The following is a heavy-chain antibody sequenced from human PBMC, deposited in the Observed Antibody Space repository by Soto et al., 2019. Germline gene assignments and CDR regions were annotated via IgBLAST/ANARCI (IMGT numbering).Heavy chain of an antibody. CDR3: ARDGSTSWYSYDYHGMDV. CDR2: INQDGSEK. J-gene: IGHJ6*02. V-gene: IGHV3-7*05. CDR1: GFTFRTYW. D-gene: IGHD5-18*01. Sequence: DVQLVESGGGLVQPGGSLGLSCGASGFTFRTYWLSWVLRVPGKGLEWVANINQDGSEKNDVDSVKGRFTISRDNAKNSLHLQMSSLRGEDTALYYCARDGSTSWYSYDYHGMDVWGQGTTVTVSS.